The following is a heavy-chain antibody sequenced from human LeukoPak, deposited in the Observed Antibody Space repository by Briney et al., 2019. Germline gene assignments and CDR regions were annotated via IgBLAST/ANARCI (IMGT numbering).Heavy chain of an antibody. Sequence: GGSLRLSCAASRVTFSSYSMNWVRQAPGKGLEWVSSISSSSSYVYYADSVKGRFTISRDHAKKELYLQMNGLRAEDTAVYYCARVGPWVNPDYYYYMDVWGKGTTVTVSS. D-gene: IGHD1-14*01. J-gene: IGHJ6*03. CDR3: ARVGPWVNPDYYYYMDV. CDR2: ISSSSSYV. V-gene: IGHV3-21*01. CDR1: RVTFSSYS.